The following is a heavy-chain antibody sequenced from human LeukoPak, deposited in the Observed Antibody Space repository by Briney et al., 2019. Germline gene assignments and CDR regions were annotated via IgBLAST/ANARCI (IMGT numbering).Heavy chain of an antibody. D-gene: IGHD3-9*01. CDR1: GFTFSSYSMN. Sequence: GSLRLSCAASGFTFSSYSMNWVRQAPGKGLEWIGSIYYSGSTYYNPSLKSRVTISVDTSKNQFSLKLSSVTAADTAVYYCARQGANYDILTGYSARDAFDNWGQGTMVTVSS. CDR3: ARQGANYDILTGYSARDAFDN. J-gene: IGHJ3*02. CDR2: IYYSGST. V-gene: IGHV4-39*01.